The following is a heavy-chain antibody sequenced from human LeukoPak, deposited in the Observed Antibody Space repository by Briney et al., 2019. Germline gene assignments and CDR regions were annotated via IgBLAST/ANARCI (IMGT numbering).Heavy chain of an antibody. CDR3: ARHTERPQAGWFDP. J-gene: IGHJ5*02. Sequence: GESLKIFCKASGYNFTTYWIGWVRQMPGKGLEYMRIIYPRDYQNRYSPSFQGQVTISADKPLSPAYQPWNNLKAPDTAFYYLARHTERPQAGWFDPWGQGTLVTVSA. D-gene: IGHD1-26*01. CDR1: GYNFTTYW. CDR2: IYPRDYQN. V-gene: IGHV5-51*01.